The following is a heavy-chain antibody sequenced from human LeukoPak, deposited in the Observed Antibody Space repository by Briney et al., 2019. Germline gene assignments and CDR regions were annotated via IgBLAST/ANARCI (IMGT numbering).Heavy chain of an antibody. CDR3: ARSVYYDSSGHYYRYFDY. D-gene: IGHD3-22*01. CDR2: IYYIGST. V-gene: IGHV4-39*01. CDR1: DGSVTNSNYY. Sequence: SETLSLTCTVSDGSVTNSNYYWGWIRQPPGKGLEWIGSIYYIGSTYYNPSLKSRVTISVDTSKNQFSLRLSSVTAADTAVYYCARSVYYDSSGHYYRYFDYWGQGILVTVSS. J-gene: IGHJ4*02.